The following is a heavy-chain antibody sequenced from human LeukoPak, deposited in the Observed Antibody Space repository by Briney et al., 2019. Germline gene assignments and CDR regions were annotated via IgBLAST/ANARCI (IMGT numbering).Heavy chain of an antibody. Sequence: SETLSLTCTVSGYSISSGYYWGWIRPPPGKGLEWVGSISHRGSTYYNPSLRSRITISLDRSKQKFSLKLTSVTAADTAVYFCARGAEYYAIWRGYAGYSDYWGQGISVTVSS. J-gene: IGHJ4*02. CDR2: ISHRGST. D-gene: IGHD3-3*01. CDR3: ARGAEYYAIWRGYAGYSDY. V-gene: IGHV4-38-2*02. CDR1: GYSISSGYY.